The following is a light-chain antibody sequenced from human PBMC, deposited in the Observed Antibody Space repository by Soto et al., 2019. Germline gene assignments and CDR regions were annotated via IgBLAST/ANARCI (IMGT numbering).Light chain of an antibody. CDR1: QDIRKY. J-gene: IGKJ1*01. CDR3: QQYSDSSGA. V-gene: IGKV1-5*01. CDR2: DVS. Sequence: DIQMTQSPSSLSASVGDRVTITCQASQDIRKYLNWYQQKPGKAPKLLIYDVSSLESGVPSRFSGSGSETEFTLTISSLQPDDFATYYCQQYSDSSGAFGQGTKVDIK.